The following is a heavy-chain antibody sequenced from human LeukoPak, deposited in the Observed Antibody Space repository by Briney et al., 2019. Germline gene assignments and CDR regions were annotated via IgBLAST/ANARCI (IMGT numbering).Heavy chain of an antibody. CDR3: ARTTQYYASRGYLAFPAFDI. CDR1: RVTFSRYE. V-gene: IGHV3-48*03. J-gene: IGHJ3*02. D-gene: IGHD3-22*01. CDR2: ISSSASTM. Sequence: GGSLRLSCVAPRVTFSRYEMNWVCQAPGEGLEWVSKISSSASTMYYADSVKGRFTISRDNAKNSLYLQMNSLRAEDTAVYYCARTTQYYASRGYLAFPAFDIWGQGTMVTVSS.